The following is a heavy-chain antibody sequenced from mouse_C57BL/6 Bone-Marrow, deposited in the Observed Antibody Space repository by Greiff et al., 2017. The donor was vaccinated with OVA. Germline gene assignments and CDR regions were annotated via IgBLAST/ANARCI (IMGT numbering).Heavy chain of an antibody. Sequence: QVQLQQPGAELVKPGASVKLSCKASGYTFTSYWMHWVKQRPGQGLEWIGMIHPNSGSTNYNEKFKSKATLTVDKSSSTAYMQLSSLTSEDSAVDYCARELPYYSNYVCQYYYARDYWGQGTSVTVSS. CDR2: IHPNSGST. CDR1: GYTFTSYW. V-gene: IGHV1-64*01. J-gene: IGHJ4*01. CDR3: ARELPYYSNYVCQYYYARDY. D-gene: IGHD2-5*01.